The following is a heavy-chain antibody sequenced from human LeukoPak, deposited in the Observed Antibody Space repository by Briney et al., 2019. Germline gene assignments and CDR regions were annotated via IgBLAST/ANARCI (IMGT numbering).Heavy chain of an antibody. CDR1: GFTVSSNY. CDR2: IYSIGTT. CDR3: ARWYCSSTSCYYDY. V-gene: IGHV3-53*01. Sequence: GGSLRLSCAASGFTVSSNYMSWVRQAPGKGLEWVSIIYSIGTTYYTDSVKGRFTISRDNSKNTLYLQMNSLRAEDTAVYYCARWYCSSTSCYYDYWGQGTLVTVSS. J-gene: IGHJ4*02. D-gene: IGHD2-2*01.